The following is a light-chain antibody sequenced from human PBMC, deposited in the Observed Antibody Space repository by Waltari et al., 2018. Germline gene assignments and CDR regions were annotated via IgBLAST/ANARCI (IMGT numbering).Light chain of an antibody. CDR1: SSNIGDNS. CDR2: AHS. J-gene: IGLJ3*02. V-gene: IGLV1-51*01. CDR3: GTWDTSLNVGM. Sequence: QSVLTQPPSVSAAPGQKVTISCSGTSSNIGDNSVSWYQHFPGTAPKRLIFAHSRPPPGIPARFSVSKTGPAATLGITGLRPEDEADYYCGTWDTSLNVGMFGGGTKVTVL.